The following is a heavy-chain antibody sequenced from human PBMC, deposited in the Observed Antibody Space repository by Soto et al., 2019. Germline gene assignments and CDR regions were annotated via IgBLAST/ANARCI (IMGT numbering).Heavy chain of an antibody. CDR2: ISSTGSLI. D-gene: IGHD1-1*01. Sequence: GGSLRLSWVASKCTFKSYELNWVRQAPGKGLEWVAYISSTGSLIYYADSVKGRFTISRDNAKNSLYLQMNSLRPEDTAIYYCTRGGGWNQGYYHYYGMDVWGQGTTVTVSS. J-gene: IGHJ6*02. V-gene: IGHV3-48*03. CDR3: TRGGGWNQGYYHYYGMDV. CDR1: KCTFKSYE.